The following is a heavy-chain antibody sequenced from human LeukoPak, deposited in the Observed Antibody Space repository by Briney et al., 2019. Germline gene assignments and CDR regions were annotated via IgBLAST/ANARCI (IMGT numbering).Heavy chain of an antibody. D-gene: IGHD2-15*01. Sequence: GESLKISCTGSGYSITSYWIGWVRQLPGKGLEGMGIIYPGDSDTRYSPSFQGQVTISADKSISTAYLQWSSLKAEDTAMYYCARRGILLTCDPWGQGTLVSVSS. V-gene: IGHV5-51*01. CDR1: GYSITSYW. CDR3: ARRGILLTCDP. CDR2: IYPGDSDT. J-gene: IGHJ5*02.